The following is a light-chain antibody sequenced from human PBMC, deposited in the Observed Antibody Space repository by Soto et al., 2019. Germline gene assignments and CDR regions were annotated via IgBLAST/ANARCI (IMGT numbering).Light chain of an antibody. CDR1: QTITSN. J-gene: IGKJ1*01. Sequence: EVAMAQTPVTLSVSPGEIATLSCRANQTITSNLAWYQQKPGQAPRILMYEESNRATGIPDRFSGGGSGTDLNLTISRLEPEDFAVYYCQKRSDWPWTFGQGTKVDIK. CDR3: QKRSDWPWT. CDR2: EES. V-gene: IGKV3-11*01.